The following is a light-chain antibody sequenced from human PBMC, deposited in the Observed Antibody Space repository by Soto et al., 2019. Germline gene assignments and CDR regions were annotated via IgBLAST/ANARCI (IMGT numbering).Light chain of an antibody. CDR2: DAS. J-gene: IGKJ5*01. V-gene: IGKV3-11*01. CDR1: QSVSSY. CDR3: QQRSNWPPIT. Sequence: EIVLTQSPATLSLSPGERATLSRRASQSVSSYLAWYQQKPGQAPRLLIYDASNRATGIPARFSGSGSGTDFTLTLSSLEPEDFAVYYCQQRSNWPPITFGQGTRLEIK.